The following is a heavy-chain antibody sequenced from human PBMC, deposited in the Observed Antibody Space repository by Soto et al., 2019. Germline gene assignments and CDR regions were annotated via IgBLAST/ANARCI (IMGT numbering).Heavy chain of an antibody. CDR3: ARGVQVRGRDYYMDV. J-gene: IGHJ6*03. Sequence: PSETLSLTCAVYGGSFSGYYWSWIRQPPGKGLEWIGEINHSGSTNYNPSLKSRVTISVDTSKNQFSLKLSSVTAADTAVYYCARGVQVRGRDYYMDVWGKGTTVTVSS. D-gene: IGHD3-10*01. V-gene: IGHV4-34*01. CDR2: INHSGST. CDR1: GGSFSGYY.